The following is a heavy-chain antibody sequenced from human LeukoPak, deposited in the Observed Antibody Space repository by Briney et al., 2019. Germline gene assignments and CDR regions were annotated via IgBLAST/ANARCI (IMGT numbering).Heavy chain of an antibody. CDR1: GGSFSGYY. CDR3: ARRRVQLWQRPLDY. J-gene: IGHJ4*02. Sequence: PSETLSLTCAVYGGSFSGYYWSWIRQPPAKGLEWVGEINHSGSTNYNPSLKSRVTISVDTSKNQFSLKLSSVTAADTAVYYCARRRVQLWQRPLDYWGQGTLVTVSS. D-gene: IGHD5-18*01. CDR2: INHSGST. V-gene: IGHV4-34*01.